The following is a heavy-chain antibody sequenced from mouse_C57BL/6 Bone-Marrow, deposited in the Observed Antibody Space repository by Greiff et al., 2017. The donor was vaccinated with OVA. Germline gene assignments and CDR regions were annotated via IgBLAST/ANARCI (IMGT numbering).Heavy chain of an antibody. CDR2: IDPENGDT. CDR3: TIGGCWYFDV. CDR1: GFNIKDDY. J-gene: IGHJ1*03. V-gene: IGHV14-4*01. Sequence: EVQLQQSGAELVRPGASVKLSCTASGFNIKDDYMHWVKQRPEQGLEWIGWIDPENGDTEYASKFQGKATITADTSSNTAYLQLSSLTSEDTAVYYCTIGGCWYFDVWGTGTTVTVSS. D-gene: IGHD3-3*01.